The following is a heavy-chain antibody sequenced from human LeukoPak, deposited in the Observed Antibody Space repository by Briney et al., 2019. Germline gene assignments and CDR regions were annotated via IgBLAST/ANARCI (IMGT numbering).Heavy chain of an antibody. CDR3: ARKNGMDV. V-gene: IGHV3-7*01. Sequence: GGSLRLSCAASGFIFSTYWMTWVRQAPGKGLEWEACIKGDGSEKYYVESVKGRFTISRNNAENSLYLQMNSLRAEDTAVYYCARKNGMDVWGQGTTVTVSS. CDR2: IKGDGSEK. CDR1: GFIFSTYW. J-gene: IGHJ6*02.